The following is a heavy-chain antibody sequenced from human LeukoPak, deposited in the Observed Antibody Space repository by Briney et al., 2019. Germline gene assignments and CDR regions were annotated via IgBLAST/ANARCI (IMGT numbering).Heavy chain of an antibody. D-gene: IGHD1-1*01. CDR3: ARHNYYQFDY. J-gene: IGHJ4*02. CDR2: ISSSSSTI. CDR1: GFTFSSYS. Sequence: PGGSLRLSCAASGFTFSSYSMNWVRQAPGKGLEWVSYISSSSSTIYYADSVKGRFTISRDNAKNSLYLQMNSLRAEDTAVYFCARHNYYQFDYWGQGALVTASS. V-gene: IGHV3-48*04.